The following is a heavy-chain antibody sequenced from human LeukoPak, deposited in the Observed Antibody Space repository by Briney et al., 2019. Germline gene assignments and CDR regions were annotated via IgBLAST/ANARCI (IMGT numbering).Heavy chain of an antibody. Sequence: SETLSLTCTVSGGSISTYYWSWIRQPPGKGLEWIGYIYNSGSTNYSPSLRSRVTISVDTSKNQFSLKLSSVTAADTAVYYCARAGDWFDPWGQGTLVTVSS. CDR1: GGSISTYY. D-gene: IGHD3-10*01. J-gene: IGHJ5*02. CDR2: IYNSGST. CDR3: ARAGDWFDP. V-gene: IGHV4-59*08.